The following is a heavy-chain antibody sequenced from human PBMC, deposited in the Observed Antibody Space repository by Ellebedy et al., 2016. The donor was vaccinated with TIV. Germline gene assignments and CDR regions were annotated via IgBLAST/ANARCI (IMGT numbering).Heavy chain of an antibody. CDR3: ARGYSSGWYNWFDP. D-gene: IGHD6-19*01. V-gene: IGHV4-59*01. Sequence: MPSETLSLTCTVSGDSMTLYYWNRVRQSPGRGLEWIGYIYYSGSTNYNPSLKSRVTISVDTSKNQFSLKLSSVTAADTAVYYCARGYSSGWYNWFDPWGQGTLVTVSS. CDR1: GDSMTLYY. CDR2: IYYSGST. J-gene: IGHJ5*02.